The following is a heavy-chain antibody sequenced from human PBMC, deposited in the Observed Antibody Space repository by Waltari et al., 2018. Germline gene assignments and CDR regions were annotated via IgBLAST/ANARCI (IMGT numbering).Heavy chain of an antibody. V-gene: IGHV4-34*01. CDR3: ARIAGRRTYYYYGMDV. D-gene: IGHD1-1*01. J-gene: IGHJ6*02. CDR1: GGSFSGYY. CDR2: INHSGST. Sequence: QVQLQQWGAGLLKPSETLSLTCAVYGGSFSGYYWSWIRQPPGKALEWIGEINHSGSTNYNPSLKSRVTISVDTSKNQFSLKLSSVTAADTAVYYCARIAGRRTYYYYGMDVWGQGTTVTVSS.